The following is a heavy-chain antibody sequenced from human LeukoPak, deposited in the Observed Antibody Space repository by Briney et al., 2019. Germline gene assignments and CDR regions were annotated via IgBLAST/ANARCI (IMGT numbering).Heavy chain of an antibody. J-gene: IGHJ6*03. CDR3: ARDIGSSWYEYYYYYMDV. CDR2: INPGGDST. D-gene: IGHD6-13*01. CDR1: GYTFTGYY. Sequence: ASVKVSCKASGYTFTGYYMHWVRQAPGQGLEWMGIINPGGDSTNYAQKFQGRVTMTRDMSTSTVYMELSSLRSEDTAVYYCARDIGSSWYEYYYYYMDVWGKGTTVTVSS. V-gene: IGHV1-46*01.